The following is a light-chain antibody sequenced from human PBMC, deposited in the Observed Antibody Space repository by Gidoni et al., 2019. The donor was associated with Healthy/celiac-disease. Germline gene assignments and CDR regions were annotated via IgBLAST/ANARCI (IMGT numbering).Light chain of an antibody. CDR2: DAS. CDR1: QSVSSY. Sequence: EIVLTQSPATRSLSPGERATLSCRASQSVSSYLAWYQQKPGQAPRLLIYDASNRATGIPARFSGSGSGTDFTLTISSLEPEDCAVYYCQQRSNWPLTFGGGTKVEIK. V-gene: IGKV3-11*01. J-gene: IGKJ4*01. CDR3: QQRSNWPLT.